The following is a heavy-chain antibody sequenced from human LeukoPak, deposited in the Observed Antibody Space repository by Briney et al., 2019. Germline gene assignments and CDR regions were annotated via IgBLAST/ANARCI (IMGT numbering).Heavy chain of an antibody. J-gene: IGHJ5*02. V-gene: IGHV4-38-2*02. Sequence: SETLSLTSTVSGYFISSGYYWGWIRQPPGKGLEWIGSIYHSGSTYYNPSLKSRVTISVDTSKNQFSLKLSSVTAADTAVYYCARRREGITMVRGVIRRNNWFDPWGQGTLVTVSS. CDR3: ARRREGITMVRGVIRRNNWFDP. CDR1: GYFISSGYY. D-gene: IGHD3-10*01. CDR2: IYHSGST.